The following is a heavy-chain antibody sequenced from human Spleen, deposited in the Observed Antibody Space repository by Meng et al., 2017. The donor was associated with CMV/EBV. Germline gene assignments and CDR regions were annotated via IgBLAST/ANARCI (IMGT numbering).Heavy chain of an antibody. J-gene: IGHJ4*02. Sequence: QVPLVQSGPEVKQPGASVKVSCKASGYTFTTYGIGWVRQAPGQGLEWMGWISGYNGKTDCAQKFQGRVTLTTDTSTDTAYMDLRSLRSDDTAVYYCARDLESTGEHPSFDYWGQGTLVTVSS. D-gene: IGHD3-16*01. V-gene: IGHV1-18*01. CDR2: ISGYNGKT. CDR3: ARDLESTGEHPSFDY. CDR1: GYTFTTYG.